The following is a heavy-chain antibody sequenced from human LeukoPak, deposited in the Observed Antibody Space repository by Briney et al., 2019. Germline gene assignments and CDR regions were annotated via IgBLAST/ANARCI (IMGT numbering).Heavy chain of an antibody. J-gene: IGHJ4*02. CDR2: ISGSGGST. CDR1: GFTFSSYG. CDR3: AKGSGYYLYYFDY. V-gene: IGHV3-23*01. D-gene: IGHD3-22*01. Sequence: GGSLRLSCAASGFTFSSYGMSWVRQAPGKGLEWVSAISGSGGSTYYADSVKGRFTISRDNSKNTLYLQMNSLRAEDTAVYYCAKGSGYYLYYFDYWGQGTLVTVSS.